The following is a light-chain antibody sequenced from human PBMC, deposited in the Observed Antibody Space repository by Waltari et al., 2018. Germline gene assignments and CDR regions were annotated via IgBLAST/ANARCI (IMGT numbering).Light chain of an antibody. CDR3: QQYDILPLT. Sequence: DIQMTQSPSSLSASVGDRVTITCQASQDITNYLNSYQQKPGNAPKLLISDASNLEIGVPSRFSGRQSGTHFTFTIISLQPEDIATYYCQQYDILPLTFGGGTKVEIK. V-gene: IGKV1-33*01. CDR2: DAS. J-gene: IGKJ4*01. CDR1: QDITNY.